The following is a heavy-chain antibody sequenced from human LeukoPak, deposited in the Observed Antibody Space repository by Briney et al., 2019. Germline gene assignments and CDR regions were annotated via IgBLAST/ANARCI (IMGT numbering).Heavy chain of an antibody. CDR1: GGSISSSSYY. CDR2: IYYSGST. J-gene: IGHJ4*02. D-gene: IGHD5-18*01. CDR3: ASSLIQLWLRD. Sequence: SETLSLTCTVSGGSISSSSYYWGWIRQPPGKGLEWIGSIYYSGSTYYNPSLKSRVTISVDTSKNQFSLKLSSVTAADTAVYYCASSLIQLWLRDWGQGTLVTVSS. V-gene: IGHV4-39*07.